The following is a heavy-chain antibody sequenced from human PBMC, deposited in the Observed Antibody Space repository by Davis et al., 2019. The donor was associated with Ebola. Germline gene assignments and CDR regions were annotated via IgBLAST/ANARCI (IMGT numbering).Heavy chain of an antibody. CDR3: ARDAVGDNILKLDY. V-gene: IGHV1-2*02. CDR2: IKPSSGGT. J-gene: IGHJ4*02. CDR1: GDTFTNSA. D-gene: IGHD4-17*01. Sequence: ASVKVSCKASGDTFTNSAFSWVRQAPGQGLEWLGWIKPSSGGTTYAQKFQGRVTMTSDTSTGTVYMELLRLMSDDTAVYYSARDAVGDNILKLDYWGQGTLVTVSS.